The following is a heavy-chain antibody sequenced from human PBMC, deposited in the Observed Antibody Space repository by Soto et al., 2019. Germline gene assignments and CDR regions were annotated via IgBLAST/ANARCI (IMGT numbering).Heavy chain of an antibody. D-gene: IGHD2-8*02. J-gene: IGHJ4*02. CDR1: GFSFTTSGVG. CDR3: ARILTATGGHFDS. Sequence: SGPTLVNPTQTLTLTCSFSGFSFTTSGVGVGWVRQSPEKTLEWLALIFWDDDKRYSPSLRSRLTIAKDTSKNQVVLTLTNVEPVDTATYYCARILTATGGHFDSWGQGALVTVSS. CDR2: IFWDDDK. V-gene: IGHV2-5*02.